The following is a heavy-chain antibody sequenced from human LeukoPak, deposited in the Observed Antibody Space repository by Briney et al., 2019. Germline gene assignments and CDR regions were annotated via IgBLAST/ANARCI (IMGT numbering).Heavy chain of an antibody. CDR1: GGSFSGYY. V-gene: IGHV4-34*01. J-gene: IGHJ4*02. D-gene: IGHD3-3*01. CDR3: ARLRIWSGYRYFDY. Sequence: SETLSLTCAVYGGSFSGYYWSWIRQPPGKGLEWIGEINHSGSTNYNPSLTSRVTISVDTSKNQFSLKLSSVTAADTAVYYCARLRIWSGYRYFDYWGQGTLVTVSS. CDR2: INHSGST.